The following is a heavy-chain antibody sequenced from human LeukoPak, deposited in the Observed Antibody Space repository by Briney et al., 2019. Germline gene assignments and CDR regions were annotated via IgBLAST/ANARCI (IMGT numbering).Heavy chain of an antibody. V-gene: IGHV4-39*01. CDR1: GDSITSASYS. J-gene: IGHJ5*02. D-gene: IGHD2/OR15-2a*01. CDR3: ARHSTILVNRWFDP. CDR2: LYYTGSS. Sequence: PSETLSLTCSVSGDSITSASYSWGWIRQPPGKGLEWIGSLYYTGSSYYTPSLKRRVTISGDTSKNQISLRMNSVTAADTAVYYCARHSTILVNRWFDPWGQGTLVTVSS.